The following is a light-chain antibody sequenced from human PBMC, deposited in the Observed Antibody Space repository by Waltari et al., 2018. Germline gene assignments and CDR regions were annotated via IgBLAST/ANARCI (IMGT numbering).Light chain of an antibody. Sequence: DIQLTQSPSFLSASPGDRVTITCRASQGLSSSLVWYQQKTGEAPKLLINAAASLQRGVPSRVSGSGSGTEFTLTISSLKPEDFATYYCQQVNSYPLTFGGGTKVEIK. J-gene: IGKJ4*01. CDR1: QGLSSS. V-gene: IGKV1-9*01. CDR3: QQVNSYPLT. CDR2: AAA.